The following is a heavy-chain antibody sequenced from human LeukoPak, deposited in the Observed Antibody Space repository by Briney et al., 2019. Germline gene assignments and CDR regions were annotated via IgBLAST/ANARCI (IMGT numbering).Heavy chain of an antibody. CDR2: IYSSVST. V-gene: IGHV4-61*02. Sequence: SETLSLTCTVSGDSISSSSYYWGWIRQPAGKGLEWIVRIYSSVSTNYNPSFKSRVTILVDTSTNKFSLELTSVTAADTAGYYCARDLAGYVDVWGRGTLVTVAS. CDR1: GDSISSSSYY. J-gene: IGHJ2*01. CDR3: ARDLAGYVDV.